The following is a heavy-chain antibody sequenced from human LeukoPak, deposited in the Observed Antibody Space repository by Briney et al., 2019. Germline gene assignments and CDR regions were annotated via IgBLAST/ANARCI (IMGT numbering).Heavy chain of an antibody. CDR3: AGLGSIMQERIDP. V-gene: IGHV1-2*02. J-gene: IGHJ5*02. CDR1: GYFFTGYH. D-gene: IGHD3-16*01. Sequence: ASVKVSCKASGYFFTGYHVYWVRQAPGQGLEWMGRINIDNGDTNSAQKFQGRITMARDTSISTAYMELTWLTSVDTAVYYCAGLGSIMQERIDPWGQGTPVTVSS. CDR2: INIDNGDT.